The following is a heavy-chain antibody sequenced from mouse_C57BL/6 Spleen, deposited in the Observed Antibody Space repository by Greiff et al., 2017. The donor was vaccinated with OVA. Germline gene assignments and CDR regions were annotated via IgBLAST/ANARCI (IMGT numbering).Heavy chain of an antibody. Sequence: VQLQQSGAELARPGASVKLSCKASGYTFTSYGISWVKQRTGQGLEWIGEIYPRSGNTYYNEKFKGKATLTADKSSSTAYMELRSLTSEDSAVYFCAPYYYGRSHWYFDVWGTGTTVTVSS. CDR2: IYPRSGNT. CDR1: GYTFTSYG. V-gene: IGHV1-81*01. D-gene: IGHD1-1*01. J-gene: IGHJ1*03. CDR3: APYYYGRSHWYFDV.